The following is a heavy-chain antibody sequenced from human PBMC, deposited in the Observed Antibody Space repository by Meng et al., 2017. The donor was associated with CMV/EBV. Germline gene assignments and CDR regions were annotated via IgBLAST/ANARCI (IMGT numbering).Heavy chain of an antibody. V-gene: IGHV1-69*05. Sequence: KASGGIFSSYAISCGRQAPGQGLEGMGGIITIFGTANYEQKSQGSVTITTDDYTSTAYMELSSMRSEDTAVYYCAREWGSSTNWFDSWGQGTLVTVSS. J-gene: IGHJ5*01. CDR2: IITIFGTA. D-gene: IGHD3-16*01. CDR1: GGIFSSYA. CDR3: AREWGSSTNWFDS.